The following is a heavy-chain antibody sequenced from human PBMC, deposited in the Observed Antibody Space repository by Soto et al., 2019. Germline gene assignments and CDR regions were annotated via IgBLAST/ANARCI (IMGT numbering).Heavy chain of an antibody. CDR2: INHRGSL. V-gene: IGHV4-31*03. D-gene: IGHD1-1*01. CDR3: ARELPQRQGRNMDV. J-gene: IGHJ6*02. CDR1: GGSMTSGDQY. Sequence: SETLSHTCTVTGGSMTSGDQYWTWIRHRPGEGLEWFGYINHRGSLYYNPSLRSRVSMSVDTSKNQFSLNLSSVTAADTAVYYCARELPQRQGRNMDVWGQGTTVTVSS.